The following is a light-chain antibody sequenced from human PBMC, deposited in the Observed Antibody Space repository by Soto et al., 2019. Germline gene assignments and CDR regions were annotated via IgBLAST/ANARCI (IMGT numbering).Light chain of an antibody. CDR2: DVT. CDR3: SSYTRSTIYV. V-gene: IGLV2-14*03. J-gene: IGLJ1*01. CDR1: SSDVGGYNH. Sequence: QSALTQPASLSGFPGQSITISCTGTSSDVGGYNHVSWYQHYPGKAPKLIIYDVTNRPSGVSNRFSGSKSGNTASLTISGLQAEDEADYFCSSYTRSTIYVFGTGTKVTVL.